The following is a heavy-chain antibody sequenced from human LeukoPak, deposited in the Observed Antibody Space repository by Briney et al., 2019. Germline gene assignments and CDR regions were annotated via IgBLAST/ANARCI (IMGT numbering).Heavy chain of an antibody. CDR2: ISHSGSI. Sequence: SETLSLTCTVSGGSISVYYRSWVRQPPGKGLEWIGYISHSGSINYNPSLQSRVTISIDTSNNQFSLNVRSATAADTAVYYCARSRDAYLLDYWGQGTLVTVSS. J-gene: IGHJ4*02. D-gene: IGHD5-24*01. V-gene: IGHV4-59*01. CDR1: GGSISVYY. CDR3: ARSRDAYLLDY.